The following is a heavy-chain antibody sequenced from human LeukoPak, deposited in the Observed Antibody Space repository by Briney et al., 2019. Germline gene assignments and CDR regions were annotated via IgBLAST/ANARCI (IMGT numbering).Heavy chain of an antibody. V-gene: IGHV4-34*01. Sequence: PSETLSLTCAVYGGSFSGYYWSWLRQPPGKGLEWIGEINHSGSTNSNPSLKSRVTISVDTSKNQFSLRLSSVTAADTAVYYCASHDFWSGHYDYWGQGTLVTVSS. CDR2: INHSGST. CDR1: GGSFSGYY. J-gene: IGHJ4*02. D-gene: IGHD3-3*01. CDR3: ASHDFWSGHYDY.